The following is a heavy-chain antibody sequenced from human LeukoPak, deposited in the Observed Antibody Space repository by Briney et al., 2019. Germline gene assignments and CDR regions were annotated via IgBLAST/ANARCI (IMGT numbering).Heavy chain of an antibody. CDR1: GGSISTYY. Sequence: SETLSLTCTVSGGSISTYYWTWIRQPPGKGLEWIGYIYYGGSTNYNPSLKSRVTMSVDTSKNQFSLKLSSVTAADTAVYYCARVPRGGVRGPRSAFDIWGQGTMVTVSS. CDR3: ARVPRGGVRGPRSAFDI. D-gene: IGHD3-10*01. CDR2: IYYGGST. V-gene: IGHV4-59*12. J-gene: IGHJ3*02.